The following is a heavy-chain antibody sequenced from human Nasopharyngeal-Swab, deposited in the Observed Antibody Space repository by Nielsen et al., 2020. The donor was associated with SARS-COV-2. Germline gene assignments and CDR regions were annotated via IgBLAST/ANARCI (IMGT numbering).Heavy chain of an antibody. Sequence: LSLTCAASGFTFGHYAVIWVRQAPGEGLEWVSSMTVGAGGTSYADSVKGRFTISVDSSKNILYLQMNSLRAEDTAIYYCAKRLYGDLWGRGTLVTVSS. V-gene: IGHV3-23*01. CDR3: AKRLYGDL. CDR1: GFTFGHYA. J-gene: IGHJ2*01. D-gene: IGHD2-8*01. CDR2: MTVGAGGT.